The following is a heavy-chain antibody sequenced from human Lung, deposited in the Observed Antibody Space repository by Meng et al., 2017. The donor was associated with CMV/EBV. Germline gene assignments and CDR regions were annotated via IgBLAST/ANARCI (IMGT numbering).Heavy chain of an antibody. CDR1: FTGYY. CDR3: ARDLGYSSGWSGGGNWFDP. V-gene: IGHV1-2*06. J-gene: IGHJ5*02. Sequence: FTGYYMHWVRQAPGQGLEWMGRINPTRGGTNYAQKFQGRVTMTRDTSISTAYMELSRLRSDGTAVYYCARDLGYSSGWSGGGNWFDPWGQGTLVTVSS. CDR2: INPTRGGT. D-gene: IGHD6-19*01.